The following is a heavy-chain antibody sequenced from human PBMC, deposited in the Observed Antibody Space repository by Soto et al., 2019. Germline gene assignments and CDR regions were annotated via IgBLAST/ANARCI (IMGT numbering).Heavy chain of an antibody. V-gene: IGHV3-64D*08. CDR2: ISSNGGST. CDR1: GFTFSSYA. D-gene: IGHD3-10*01. CDR3: VKEQATYGSGSYYYFDY. Sequence: GGSLRLSCSASGFTFSSYAMHWVRQAPGKGLEYVSAISSNGGSTYYADSVKGRFTISRDNSKNTLYLQMSSLRAEDTAVYYCVKEQATYGSGSYYYFDYWGQGTLVTVSS. J-gene: IGHJ4*02.